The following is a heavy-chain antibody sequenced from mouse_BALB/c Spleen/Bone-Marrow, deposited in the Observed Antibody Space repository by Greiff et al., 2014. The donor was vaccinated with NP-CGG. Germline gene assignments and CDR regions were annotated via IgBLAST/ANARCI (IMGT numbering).Heavy chain of an antibody. CDR3: ARWGGNYEGYAMDY. CDR1: GYTFSSYW. J-gene: IGHJ4*01. Sequence: QVQLQQSGAELMKPGASVKMSCKATGYTFSSYWIEWVKQRPGHGLEWIGEILPGSDNTNYNEKFKGKATFTADTSSNTAYMQLSSLTSEDSDVYYCARWGGNYEGYAMDYWGQGTSVTVSS. D-gene: IGHD2-1*01. V-gene: IGHV1-9*01. CDR2: ILPGSDNT.